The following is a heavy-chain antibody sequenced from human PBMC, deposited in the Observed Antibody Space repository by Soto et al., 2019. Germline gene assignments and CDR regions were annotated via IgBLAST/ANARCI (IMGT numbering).Heavy chain of an antibody. J-gene: IGHJ3*02. CDR1: GFSLNNARMG. D-gene: IGHD3-22*01. CDR2: IFSNDEE. V-gene: IGHV2-26*01. CDR3: ARMQYFFHATGYYYVVEDAFDI. Sequence: QVTLKESGPVLVKATETLTLTCTVSGFSLNNARMGVSWIRQPPGKAPEWLAHIFSNDEESYSTSRKSRLTISKTTSKSQVFLTMTNMDPVETATYYCARMQYFFHATGYYYVVEDAFDIWGQGTPVTVSS.